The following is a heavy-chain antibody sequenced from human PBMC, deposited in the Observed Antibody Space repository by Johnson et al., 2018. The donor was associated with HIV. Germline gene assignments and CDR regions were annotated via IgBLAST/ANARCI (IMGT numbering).Heavy chain of an antibody. Sequence: VQLVESGGGVVQPGGSLRLSCAASGFTFSSYGMHWVRQAPGKGLEWVAVIWYDGSNKYYADSVKGRFTISRDNSKNTLYLQMNSLRAEDTAVYYCARSRDCSGGSCPDAFDIWGQGTMVTVSA. CDR2: IWYDGSNK. J-gene: IGHJ3*02. D-gene: IGHD2-15*01. V-gene: IGHV3-30*19. CDR3: ARSRDCSGGSCPDAFDI. CDR1: GFTFSSYG.